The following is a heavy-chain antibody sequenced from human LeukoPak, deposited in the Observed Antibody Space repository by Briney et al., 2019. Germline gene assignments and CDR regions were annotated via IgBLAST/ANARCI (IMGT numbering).Heavy chain of an antibody. CDR3: AKHGEAYGDSKTDY. J-gene: IGHJ4*02. V-gene: IGHV3-23*01. CDR1: GFTFGSYA. D-gene: IGHD4-17*01. Sequence: GGSLRLSXAASGFTFGSYAMRWVRQAPGKGLEWVSVISGSGTSTYYADSVKGRFTISRDNSKNTLYLQMNGLRAEDTAVYYCAKHGEAYGDSKTDYWGQGTLVTVSS. CDR2: ISGSGTST.